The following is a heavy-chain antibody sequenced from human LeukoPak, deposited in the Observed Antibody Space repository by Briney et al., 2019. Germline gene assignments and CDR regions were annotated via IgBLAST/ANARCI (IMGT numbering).Heavy chain of an antibody. V-gene: IGHV4-39*01. CDR3: ARHGPREYDAFDI. Sequence: SETLSLTCTVSGGSISSSSYYWGWIRQPPGKGLEWIGSIYYSGSTYYNPSLKSRVTISVDTSKNQFSLKLSSVTAADTAVYYCARHGPREYDAFDIWGQGTMVTVSS. D-gene: IGHD3-10*01. CDR1: GGSISSSSYY. CDR2: IYYSGST. J-gene: IGHJ3*02.